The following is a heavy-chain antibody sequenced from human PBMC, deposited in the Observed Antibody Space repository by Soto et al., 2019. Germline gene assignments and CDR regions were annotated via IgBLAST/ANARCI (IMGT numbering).Heavy chain of an antibody. CDR3: AKGNIFGSDYYGMDV. V-gene: IGHV3-30*18. Sequence: GGSLRLSCAASGFTFSSYAMHWVRQAPGKGLERVALISHDGSDKYYADSVKGRFIISRDISNNTLYLQMNSLRVEDTTLYYCAKGNIFGSDYYGMDVWGQGTTVTVSS. D-gene: IGHD3-3*01. J-gene: IGHJ6*02. CDR1: GFTFSSYA. CDR2: ISHDGSDK.